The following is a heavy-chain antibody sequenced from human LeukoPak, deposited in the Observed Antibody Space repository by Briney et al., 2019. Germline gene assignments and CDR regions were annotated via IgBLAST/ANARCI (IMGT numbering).Heavy chain of an antibody. D-gene: IGHD2-8*01. CDR3: AKAGVHCNNGVCYTDYYYYYMDV. CDR1: GFTFSSYG. V-gene: IGHV3-30*02. CDR2: IRYDGSNK. J-gene: IGHJ6*03. Sequence: GGSLRLSCAASGFTFSSYGMHWVRQAPGKGLEWVAFIRYDGSNKYYADSVKGRFTISRDNSKNTLYLQMNSLRAEDTAVYYCAKAGVHCNNGVCYTDYYYYYMDVWGKGTTVTVSS.